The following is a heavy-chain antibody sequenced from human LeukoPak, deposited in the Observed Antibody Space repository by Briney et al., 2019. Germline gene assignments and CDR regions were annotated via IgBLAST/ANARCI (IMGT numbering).Heavy chain of an antibody. D-gene: IGHD1-26*01. Sequence: GGSLRLSCAASGFSFDKFDMYWVRQAPGKGLEWVAVIWYDGSNKYYADSVKGRFTISRDNSKNTLYLQMNSLRAEDTAVYYCQLFHSGSYYYFDYWGQGTLVTVSS. J-gene: IGHJ4*02. CDR3: QLFHSGSYYYFDY. CDR2: IWYDGSNK. CDR1: GFSFDKFD. V-gene: IGHV3-33*07.